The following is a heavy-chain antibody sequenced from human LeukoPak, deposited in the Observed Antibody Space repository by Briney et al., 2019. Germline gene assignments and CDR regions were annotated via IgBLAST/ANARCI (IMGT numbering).Heavy chain of an antibody. V-gene: IGHV1-8*01. D-gene: IGHD6-13*01. CDR3: ARGRSGDSSSWYYYYYGMDV. J-gene: IGHJ6*02. CDR2: MNPNSGNT. Sequence: ASVKVSCKASGYTFTSYDINWVRQATGQGLEWMGWMNPNSGNTGYAQMFQGRVTMTRNTSISTAYMELSSLRSEDTAVYYCARGRSGDSSSWYYYYYGMDVWGQGTTVTVSS. CDR1: GYTFTSYD.